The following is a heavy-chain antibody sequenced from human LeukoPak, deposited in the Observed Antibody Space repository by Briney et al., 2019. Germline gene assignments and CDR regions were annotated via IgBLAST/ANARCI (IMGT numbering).Heavy chain of an antibody. Sequence: SETLSLTCAVSGYSISSDYYWGWIRQPPGKGLEWIGSIYPSGSTYYNPSLKSRVTISVDTSKNQFSLRLSSVTAADTAVYYCARDQRGFCSSTSCYFGEYFDYWGQGTLVTVSS. V-gene: IGHV4-38-2*02. CDR3: ARDQRGFCSSTSCYFGEYFDY. J-gene: IGHJ4*02. D-gene: IGHD2-2*01. CDR2: IYPSGST. CDR1: GYSISSDYY.